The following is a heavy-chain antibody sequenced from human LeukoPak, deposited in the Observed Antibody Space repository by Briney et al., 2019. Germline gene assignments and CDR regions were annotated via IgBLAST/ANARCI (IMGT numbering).Heavy chain of an antibody. CDR3: ARNTSSSPWFDP. CDR1: GGSVSSPNSY. V-gene: IGHV4-61*01. CDR2: VYYIGTT. J-gene: IGHJ5*02. D-gene: IGHD6-6*01. Sequence: KSSETLSLTSTVSGGSVSSPNSYWSWIRQPPGKGLEWIGNVYYIGTTSYNSSLKSRVTISVDTSKNQFSLEVTSMTAADTAVYYCARNTSSSPWFDPWGQGTLVTVSS.